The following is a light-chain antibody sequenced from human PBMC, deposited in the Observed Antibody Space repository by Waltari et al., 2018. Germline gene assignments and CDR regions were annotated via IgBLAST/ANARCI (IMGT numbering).Light chain of an antibody. CDR1: QSLYIN. J-gene: IGKJ5*01. CDR2: PAS. Sequence: EIVLTQSPATLSVSQGERVTLSCRASQSLYINLAWYQQKPGPAPRLLIYPASTRATGVPPRFSGSGSGTQFTLTISSLQSEDSGVYYCQQDNEWPPITFGQGTRLEIQ. CDR3: QQDNEWPPIT. V-gene: IGKV3-15*01.